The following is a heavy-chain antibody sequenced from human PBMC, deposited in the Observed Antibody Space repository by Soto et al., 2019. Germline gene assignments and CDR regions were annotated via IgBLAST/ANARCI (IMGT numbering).Heavy chain of an antibody. CDR3: AKHYGSGTYYYMDV. CDR1: GFTFSSYA. CDR2: ISGSGAST. Sequence: EVQLLESGGGLVQPGGSLRLSCAASGFTFSSYAMSWVRQGPGKGLEWVSGISGSGASTNYADSVKGRFTISRDNSKSTLFLQMNSLRAEDTAVYYCAKHYGSGTYYYMDVCGKGTTVTVSS. J-gene: IGHJ6*03. D-gene: IGHD3-10*01. V-gene: IGHV3-23*01.